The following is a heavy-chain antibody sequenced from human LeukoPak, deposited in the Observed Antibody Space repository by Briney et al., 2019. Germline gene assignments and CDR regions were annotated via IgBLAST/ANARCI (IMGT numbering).Heavy chain of an antibody. D-gene: IGHD1-1*01. CDR2: IYYSGST. J-gene: IGHJ5*02. CDR1: GGSISSYY. CDR3: ASLNWNDVGWFDP. V-gene: IGHV4-59*01. Sequence: PSETLSLTCTVSGGSISSYYWSWIRQPPGKGLEWIGYIYYSGSTNYNPSLRSRVTIPVDTSKNQFSLKLSSVTAADTAVYYCASLNWNDVGWFDPWGQGTLVTVSS.